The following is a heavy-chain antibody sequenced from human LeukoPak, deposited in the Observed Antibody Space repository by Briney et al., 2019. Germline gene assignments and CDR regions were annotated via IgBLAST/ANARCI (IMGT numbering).Heavy chain of an antibody. CDR2: MSKSGST. J-gene: IGHJ4*02. CDR1: GGSISSGAYY. CDR3: AREEGYSRNFDY. Sequence: SETLPLTCTVSGGSISSGAYYWGWIRQAPGKGLEWIGSMSKSGSTYYNPSLKSRVTISVDTSKNQFSLKLSSVTAADTAVYYCAREEGYSRNFDYWGQGTLVTVSS. D-gene: IGHD6-13*01. V-gene: IGHV4-39*07.